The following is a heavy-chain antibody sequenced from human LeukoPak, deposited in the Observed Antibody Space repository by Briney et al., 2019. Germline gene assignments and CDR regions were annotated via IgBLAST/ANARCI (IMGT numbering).Heavy chain of an antibody. CDR1: GFTFSSYS. Sequence: GGSLRLSCAASGFTFSSYSMNWVRQAPGKGLEWVSSITSSNNYIYYGDSVKGRFTISRDDAKNSLFLQMDSLRAEDTATYYCARGEFGDYYYFYMDVWGKGTTVTVSS. V-gene: IGHV3-21*01. D-gene: IGHD2/OR15-2a*01. J-gene: IGHJ6*03. CDR3: ARGEFGDYYYFYMDV. CDR2: ITSSNNYI.